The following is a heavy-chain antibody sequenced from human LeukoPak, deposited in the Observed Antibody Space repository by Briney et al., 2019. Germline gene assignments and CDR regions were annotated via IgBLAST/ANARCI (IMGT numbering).Heavy chain of an antibody. D-gene: IGHD3-10*01. CDR2: IRSKTDGGTT. J-gene: IGHJ6*02. Sequence: GGSLRLSCAASGFTFSNAWMNWVRQAPGKGLEWVGRIRSKTDGGTTDYAAPVKGRFTISRDDSKNTLYLQMNSLKTEDTAVYYCTTTGGVPVPYYYYGMDVWGQGTTVTVSS. CDR3: TTTGGVPVPYYYYGMDV. V-gene: IGHV3-15*01. CDR1: GFTFSNAW.